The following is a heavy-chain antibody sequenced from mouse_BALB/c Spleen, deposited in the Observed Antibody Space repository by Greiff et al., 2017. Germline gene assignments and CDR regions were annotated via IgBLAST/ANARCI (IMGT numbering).Heavy chain of an antibody. D-gene: IGHD1-1*01. CDR3: ARSRDYGSSYWYFDV. V-gene: IGHV1S135*01. CDR2: IDPYNGGT. J-gene: IGHJ1*01. CDR1: GYSFTDYN. Sequence: VQLKESGPELVKPGASVKVSCKASGYSFTDYNMYWVKQSHGKSLEWIGYIDPYNGGTSYNQKFKGKATLTVDKSSSTAFMHLNSLTSEDSAVYYCARSRDYGSSYWYFDVWGAGTTVTVSS.